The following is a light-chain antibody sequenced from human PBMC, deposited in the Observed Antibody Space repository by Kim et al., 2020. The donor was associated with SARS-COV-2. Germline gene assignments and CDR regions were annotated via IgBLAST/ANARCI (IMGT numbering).Light chain of an antibody. V-gene: IGLV1-47*01. CDR2: RNN. J-gene: IGLJ3*02. Sequence: ELTQPPSASGTPGQRVTISCSGSSSNIGSNYVYWYQQLPGTAPKLLIYRNNQRPSGVPDRFSGSKSGTSASLAISGLRSEDEADYYCAAWDDSLSGRVLGGGTQLTVL. CDR3: AAWDDSLSGRV. CDR1: SSNIGSNY.